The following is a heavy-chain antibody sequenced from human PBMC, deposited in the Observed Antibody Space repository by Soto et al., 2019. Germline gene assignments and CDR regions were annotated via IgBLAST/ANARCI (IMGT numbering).Heavy chain of an antibody. Sequence: SETLSLTCTVSGGSISSSSYYWGWIRQPPGKGLEWIGSIYYSGSTNYHPSLKSRVTISVDTSKNQFSLKLSSEPAADTAVYYCARLYDSSGYYYFDYWGQGTLVTVSS. CDR3: ARLYDSSGYYYFDY. D-gene: IGHD3-22*01. CDR2: IYYSGST. V-gene: IGHV4-39*01. J-gene: IGHJ4*02. CDR1: GGSISSSSYY.